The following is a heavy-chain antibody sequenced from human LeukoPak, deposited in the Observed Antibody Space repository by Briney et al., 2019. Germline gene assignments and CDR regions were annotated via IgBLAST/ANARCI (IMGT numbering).Heavy chain of an antibody. CDR2: IYHSGST. V-gene: IGHV4-59*01. Sequence: RASETLSLTCTVSGGSISSYYWSWIRQPPGKGLEWIGYIYHSGSTKYNPSLKSRVTISVDTSKNQFSLKMSSVTAADTAVYYCARDGYSGNDGLWGQGTLVTASS. CDR3: ARDGYSGNDGL. J-gene: IGHJ4*02. CDR1: GGSISSYY. D-gene: IGHD5-12*01.